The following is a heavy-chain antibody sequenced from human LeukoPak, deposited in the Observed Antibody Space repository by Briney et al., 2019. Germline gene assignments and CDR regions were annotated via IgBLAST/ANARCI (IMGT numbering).Heavy chain of an antibody. CDR2: ISYDGSNK. CDR3: AKGVLYDILTGFFDY. V-gene: IGHV3-30*18. CDR1: GFTFSSYG. Sequence: PGRSLRLSCAASGFTFSSYGMHWVRQAPGKGLEWVAVISYDGSNKYYAGSVKGRFTISRDNSKNTLYLQMNSLRAEDTAVYYCAKGVLYDILTGFFDYWGQGTLVTVSS. J-gene: IGHJ4*02. D-gene: IGHD3-9*01.